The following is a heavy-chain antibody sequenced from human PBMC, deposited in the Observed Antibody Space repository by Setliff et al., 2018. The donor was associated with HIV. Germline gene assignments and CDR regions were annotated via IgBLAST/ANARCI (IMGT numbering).Heavy chain of an antibody. Sequence: GGSLRLSCAASAFTFSNYNIHWVRQAPGKGLEWVAFISYDGNKKYYADSVKGRFTISRDNSKNTLYLQMDSLRTEDTAVYYCARDCRVGWVFTYGMDVWGQGTLVTVSS. J-gene: IGHJ6*02. D-gene: IGHD6-13*01. CDR1: AFTFSNYN. CDR2: ISYDGNKK. V-gene: IGHV3-30*04. CDR3: ARDCRVGWVFTYGMDV.